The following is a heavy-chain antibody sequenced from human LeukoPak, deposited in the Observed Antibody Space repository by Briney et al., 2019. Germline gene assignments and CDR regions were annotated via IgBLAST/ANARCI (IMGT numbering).Heavy chain of an antibody. CDR2: ISSSGSTI. Sequence: QPGGSLRLSCAASGFTFSSYEMNWVRQAPGKGLEWVSYISSSGSTIYYADSVKGRFTISRDNAKNSLYLQMNSLRAKDTAVYYCARDQLSYYYDTLPFFYYGMDVWGQGTTVTVSS. D-gene: IGHD3-22*01. CDR1: GFTFSSYE. CDR3: ARDQLSYYYDTLPFFYYGMDV. V-gene: IGHV3-48*03. J-gene: IGHJ6*02.